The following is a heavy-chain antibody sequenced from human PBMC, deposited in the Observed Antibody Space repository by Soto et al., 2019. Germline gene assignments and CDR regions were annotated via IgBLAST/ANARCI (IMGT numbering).Heavy chain of an antibody. CDR3: ARGLWFGEYVY. D-gene: IGHD3-10*01. CDR1: GFTFSSYS. CDR2: ISSSSSTI. Sequence: GGSLRLSCAASGFTFSSYSMNWVRQAPGKGLEWVSSISSSSSTIYYADSVKGRFTISRDNAKNSLYLQMNSLRAEDTAVYYCARGLWFGEYVYWGQGTLVTVSS. V-gene: IGHV3-21*01. J-gene: IGHJ4*02.